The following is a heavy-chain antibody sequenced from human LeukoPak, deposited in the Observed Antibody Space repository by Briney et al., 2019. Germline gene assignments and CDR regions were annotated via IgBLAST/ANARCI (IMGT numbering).Heavy chain of an antibody. V-gene: IGHV4-59*01. CDR1: GGSISSYY. J-gene: IGHJ3*02. Sequence: SETLSLTCTVSGGSISSYYWSWIRQPPGKGLEWIGYIYYSGSTNYNPSLKSRVTISVDASKNQFSLKLSSVTAADTAVYYCARDRRRYYYDSSGSLDAFDIWGQGTMVTVSS. D-gene: IGHD3-22*01. CDR3: ARDRRRYYYDSSGSLDAFDI. CDR2: IYYSGST.